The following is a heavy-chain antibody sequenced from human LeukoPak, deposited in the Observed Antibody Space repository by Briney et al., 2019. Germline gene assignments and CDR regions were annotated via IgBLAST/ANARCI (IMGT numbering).Heavy chain of an antibody. CDR3: ARYVPRGHGDFDY. CDR1: GRSFSGYY. CDR2: IYYSGGS. J-gene: IGHJ4*02. D-gene: IGHD4-17*01. V-gene: IGHV4-59*01. Sequence: SETLSLTCAVYGRSFSGYYWGWIRQPLGKGLEWIGYIYYSGGSGYNPSPKSRVTISVDTSKNQFSLKLSSVTAADTAVYYCARYVPRGHGDFDYWGQGTLVTVSS.